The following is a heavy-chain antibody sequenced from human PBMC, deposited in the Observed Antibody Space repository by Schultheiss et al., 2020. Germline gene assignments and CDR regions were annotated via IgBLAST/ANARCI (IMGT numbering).Heavy chain of an antibody. D-gene: IGHD3-22*01. CDR3: ARGKLDYYDSSGYYVGRFDP. CDR2: ISGTGGST. Sequence: GGSLRLSCAASGFTFSSYAMSWVRQAPGKGLEWVSVISGTGGSTYYADSVKGRFTISRDNAKNSLYLQMNSLRAEDTAVYYCARGKLDYYDSSGYYVGRFDPWGQGTLVTVSS. V-gene: IGHV3-23*01. CDR1: GFTFSSYA. J-gene: IGHJ5*02.